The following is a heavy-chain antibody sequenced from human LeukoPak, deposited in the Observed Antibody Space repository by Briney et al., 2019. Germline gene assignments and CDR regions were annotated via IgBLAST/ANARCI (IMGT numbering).Heavy chain of an antibody. J-gene: IGHJ4*02. CDR1: GYTLASYG. V-gene: IGHV1-18*01. CDR3: ARADYYGSGSRLV. D-gene: IGHD3-10*01. Sequence: ASVKVSCKASGYTLASYGISCVRQAPGQGLEWMGWISAYNGNTNYAQKLQGRVTMTTDTSTSTAYMELRSLRSDDTAVSYCARADYYGSGSRLVWGQGTLVTVSS. CDR2: ISAYNGNT.